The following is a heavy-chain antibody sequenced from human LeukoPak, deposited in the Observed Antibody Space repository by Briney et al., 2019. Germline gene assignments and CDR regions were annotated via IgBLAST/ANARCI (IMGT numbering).Heavy chain of an antibody. Sequence: GGSLRLSCAASGFTSSSFWMSWVRQAPGKGLEWVANINQDGSEKYYVDSVKVRFTISRDNAKNSLYLQMNSLRAEDTAVYYCARDIDDSSGYYDYWGQGTLVTVSS. CDR3: ARDIDDSSGYYDY. D-gene: IGHD3-22*01. CDR1: GFTSSSFW. CDR2: INQDGSEK. J-gene: IGHJ4*02. V-gene: IGHV3-7*01.